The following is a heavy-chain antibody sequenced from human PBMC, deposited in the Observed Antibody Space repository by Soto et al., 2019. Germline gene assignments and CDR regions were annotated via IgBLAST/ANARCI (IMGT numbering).Heavy chain of an antibody. Sequence: GGSLRLSCTVSGLNVGGSFMSWVRQAPGRGLEWLGFISNRGYGATTEYAASVTGRFTISRDDSKSNAYLQMNRLKREDTAIYYCARRRNDYGDPSFFEYWGQGTLVTVS. CDR3: ARRRNDYGDPSFFEY. V-gene: IGHV3-49*04. D-gene: IGHD4-17*01. CDR1: GLNVGGSF. J-gene: IGHJ4*02. CDR2: ISNRGYGATT.